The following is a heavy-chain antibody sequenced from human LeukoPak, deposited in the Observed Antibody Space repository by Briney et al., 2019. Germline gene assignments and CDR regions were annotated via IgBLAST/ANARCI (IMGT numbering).Heavy chain of an antibody. CDR3: ARYRGRNGSNYYFDS. D-gene: IGHD5-24*01. Sequence: SETLSLTCGVYGGSFSGYYWSWIRQPPGKGLEWSGEIIHTGSTNYNPSLKSRVTVSIDTSKSQFSLRLSSVTAADTAVYYCARYRGRNGSNYYFDSWGQGILVTVSS. V-gene: IGHV4-34*12. J-gene: IGHJ4*02. CDR2: IIHTGST. CDR1: GGSFSGYY.